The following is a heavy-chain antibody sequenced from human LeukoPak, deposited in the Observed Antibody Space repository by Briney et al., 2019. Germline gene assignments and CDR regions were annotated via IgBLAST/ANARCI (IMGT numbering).Heavy chain of an antibody. CDR1: GYSFTDYW. Sequence: GASLQISCKGSGYSFTDYWIGWVRPMPGKGLEWMGIIYPGDSDTRYSPSFQGQVTISADKSINTAHLQWSSLKASDTAMYYCARGAAGTTPDYYYFGLDVWGQGTTVRVSS. V-gene: IGHV5-51*01. D-gene: IGHD1-7*01. J-gene: IGHJ6*02. CDR2: IYPGDSDT. CDR3: ARGAAGTTPDYYYFGLDV.